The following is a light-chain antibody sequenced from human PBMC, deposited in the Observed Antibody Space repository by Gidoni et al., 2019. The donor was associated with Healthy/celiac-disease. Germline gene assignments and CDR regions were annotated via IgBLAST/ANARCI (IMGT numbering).Light chain of an antibody. CDR1: QSVSSSY. V-gene: IGKV3-20*01. Sequence: DIVLTQSPGTLSLSPGERATLSCRASQSVSSSYLAWYQQKPGQAPRLLIYGASSRATGIPDRFSGSGSGTDFTLTSSRLEPEDFAVYYCQQYGSSLPITFGQGTRLEIK. CDR2: GAS. CDR3: QQYGSSLPIT. J-gene: IGKJ5*01.